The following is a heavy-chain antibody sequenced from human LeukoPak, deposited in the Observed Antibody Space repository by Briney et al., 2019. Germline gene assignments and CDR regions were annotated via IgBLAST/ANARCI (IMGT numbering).Heavy chain of an antibody. Sequence: SETLSLTCTVSGGSFRSNSYYWGWIRQPPGKGLEWLASIYNSASTHYNPSLRSRLTISMDSSRGEFSLRLNSVTPTDTAVYYCARNISGWTFDSWGGGTLVTVSS. J-gene: IGHJ4*02. CDR2: IYNSAST. CDR1: GGSFRSNSYY. V-gene: IGHV4-39*01. CDR3: ARNISGWTFDS. D-gene: IGHD6-19*01.